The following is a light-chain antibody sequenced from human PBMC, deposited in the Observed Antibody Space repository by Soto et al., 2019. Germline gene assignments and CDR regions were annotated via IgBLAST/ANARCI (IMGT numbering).Light chain of an antibody. Sequence: QSALTQPASVSGSPGQSITISCTGTSSDVGGYNYVSWYQQHPDKAPKLIIFDVTNRPSGVSGRFSGSKSANTASLTISGLQFEDEADYYCSAYTVSRAPVIFGGGTKVTVL. J-gene: IGLJ2*01. CDR2: DVT. CDR1: SSDVGGYNY. CDR3: SAYTVSRAPVI. V-gene: IGLV2-14*03.